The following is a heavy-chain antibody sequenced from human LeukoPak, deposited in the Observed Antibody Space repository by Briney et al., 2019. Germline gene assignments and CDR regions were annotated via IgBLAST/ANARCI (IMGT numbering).Heavy chain of an antibody. CDR2: ISTSSSTI. J-gene: IGHJ3*02. V-gene: IGHV3-48*02. D-gene: IGHD3-9*01. CDR1: GFTFSSYS. Sequence: GGSLRLSCAASGFTFSSYSMNGVRQAPGKGLEWVSYISTSSSTIYYSDSVKGRFTISRDNAKDSLYLQMNSLRDEDTAVYYCARDRSYYDILTGYYTTPDAFDIWGQGTMVTVPS. CDR3: ARDRSYYDILTGYYTTPDAFDI.